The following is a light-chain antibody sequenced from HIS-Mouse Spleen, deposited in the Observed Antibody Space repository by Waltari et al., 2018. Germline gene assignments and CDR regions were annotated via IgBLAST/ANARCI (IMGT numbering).Light chain of an antibody. CDR1: SGSIASNY. J-gene: IGLJ2*01. V-gene: IGLV6-57*02. Sequence: NFMLTQPHSVSESPGKTVTISCTGSSGSIASNYVQWYQQRPGSAPTPVIYEDNQRPPGVPDRFSGSIDSSSNSASLTISGLKTEDEADYYCQSYDSSNVVFGGGTKLTVL. CDR2: EDN. CDR3: QSYDSSNVV.